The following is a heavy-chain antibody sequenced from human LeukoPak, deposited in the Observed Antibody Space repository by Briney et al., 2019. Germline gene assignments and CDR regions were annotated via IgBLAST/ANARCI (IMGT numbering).Heavy chain of an antibody. CDR2: IIPILGIA. D-gene: IGHD3-22*01. V-gene: IGHV1-69*04. J-gene: IGHJ5*02. CDR1: GGTFSSYA. Sequence: VKVSCKASGGTFSSYAISWVRQAPGQGLEWMGRIIPILGIANYAQKFQGRVTITADKSTSTAYMELSSLRSEDTAVYYCARLNYYDSSGSSGHNWFDPWGQGTLVTVSS. CDR3: ARLNYYDSSGSSGHNWFDP.